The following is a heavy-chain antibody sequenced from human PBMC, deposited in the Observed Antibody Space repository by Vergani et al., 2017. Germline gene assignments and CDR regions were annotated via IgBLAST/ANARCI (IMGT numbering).Heavy chain of an antibody. CDR2: ISHSGST. J-gene: IGHJ3*02. Sequence: QVQLQESGPGLVKPPGTLSLTCAVSGDSFSSNKLWTWVRQSPGKTLEWIGEISHSGSTNYNPSLKGRVTLSLDTSKNQFSLRLSSVTAADTAVYYCARDPKSYCSGGSCFAVWGAFDIWGRGRTVTVSS. CDR3: ARDPKSYCSGGSCFAVWGAFDI. V-gene: IGHV4-4*03. CDR1: GDSFSSNKL. D-gene: IGHD2-15*01.